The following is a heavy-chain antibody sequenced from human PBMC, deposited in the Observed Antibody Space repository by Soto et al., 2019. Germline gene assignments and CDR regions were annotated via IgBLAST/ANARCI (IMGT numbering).Heavy chain of an antibody. D-gene: IGHD2-2*01. CDR2: ISYDGSNK. Sequence: AVGSLRLSCTASGFTFSNYAMHWVRQAPGKGLEWVAVISYDGSNKYYADSVKGRFTISRDNSKNTVYLQMNSLRLEGTAVYYCARGGPEIYCSSSSCHYGMDVWGLGTTVTVSS. CDR3: ARGGPEIYCSSSSCHYGMDV. CDR1: GFTFSNYA. V-gene: IGHV3-30-3*01. J-gene: IGHJ6*02.